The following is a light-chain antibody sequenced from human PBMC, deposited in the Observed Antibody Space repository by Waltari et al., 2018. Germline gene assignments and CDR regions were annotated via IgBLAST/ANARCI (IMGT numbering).Light chain of an antibody. CDR3: MQGAHWPWT. V-gene: IGKV2-30*01. Sequence: DVVMTQSPLSLPVTLGQPASISCRSSQSLVSRDGNTYFNWFHQRPGQSPRRLIYKVSNRDSGVPDRFSGSGSGTDFTLRISKVEAEDGGVYYCMQGAHWPWTFGQWTKVEIE. CDR2: KVS. J-gene: IGKJ1*01. CDR1: QSLVSRDGNTY.